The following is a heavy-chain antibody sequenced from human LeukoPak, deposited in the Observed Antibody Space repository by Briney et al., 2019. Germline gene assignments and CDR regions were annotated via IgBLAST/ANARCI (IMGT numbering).Heavy chain of an antibody. Sequence: PSETLSLTCTVSGGSISSSSHCWGWIRQPPGRGLEWIGSMFYDGRTYYNPTLKSRVTISVDTSTNQFSLKLSSVTAADTAAYYCAKHHGDDLPRYLDYWGQGTLVTVSS. V-gene: IGHV4-39*01. CDR2: MFYDGRT. CDR3: AKHHGDDLPRYLDY. CDR1: GGSISSSSHC. D-gene: IGHD4-17*01. J-gene: IGHJ4*02.